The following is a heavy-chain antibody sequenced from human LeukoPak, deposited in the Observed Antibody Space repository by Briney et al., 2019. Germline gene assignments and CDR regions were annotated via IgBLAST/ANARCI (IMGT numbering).Heavy chain of an antibody. D-gene: IGHD6-19*01. J-gene: IGHJ6*02. CDR1: GFTFSDYY. V-gene: IGHV3-11*04. Sequence: GGSLRLSCAASGFTFSDYYMSWIRQAPGKGLEWVSYISSSGSTIYYADSVKGRFTISRDNAKNSLYLQMNSLRAEDTAVYYCARELREGGSGWFYYYYGMDVWGQGTTVTVSS. CDR3: ARELREGGSGWFYYYYGMDV. CDR2: ISSSGSTI.